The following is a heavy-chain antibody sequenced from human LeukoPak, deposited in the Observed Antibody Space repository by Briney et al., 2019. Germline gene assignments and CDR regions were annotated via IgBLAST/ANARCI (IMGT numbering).Heavy chain of an antibody. D-gene: IGHD6-6*01. Sequence: ASVKVSCKASGYTFTGYYMHWVRQAPGQGLEWMGWINPNSGGTNYAQKFQGRVTMTRDTSISTAYMELSRLRSDDTAVYYCARDLIQYSSSSHYYYYYMDVWGKGTTVTVSS. CDR1: GYTFTGYY. J-gene: IGHJ6*03. CDR3: ARDLIQYSSSSHYYYYYMDV. CDR2: INPNSGGT. V-gene: IGHV1-2*02.